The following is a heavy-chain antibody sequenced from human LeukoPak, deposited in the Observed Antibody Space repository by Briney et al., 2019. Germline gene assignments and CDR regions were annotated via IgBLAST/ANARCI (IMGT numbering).Heavy chain of an antibody. D-gene: IGHD6-6*01. CDR1: GFTFSSYS. J-gene: IGHJ4*02. CDR2: INSDGSSI. Sequence: GGSLRLSCAASGFTFSSYSMSWVRQAPGKGLVWVSRINSDGSSITYADSVKGRFTISRDNAKNTLYLQMNSLRAEDTAVYYCVRGGVHSTSAVDYWGQGTLVTVSS. CDR3: VRGGVHSTSAVDY. V-gene: IGHV3-74*01.